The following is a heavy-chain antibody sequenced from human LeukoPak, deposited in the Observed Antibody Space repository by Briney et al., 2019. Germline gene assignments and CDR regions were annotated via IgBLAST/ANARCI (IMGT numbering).Heavy chain of an antibody. V-gene: IGHV4-39*01. CDR3: ARRSASDGYKY. D-gene: IGHD5-24*01. CDR1: GGSISSSSYY. J-gene: IGHJ4*02. Sequence: PSETLSLTCTVSGGSISSSSYYWGWIRQPPGKGLEWIGSIYYSGSTYYNPSLKSRVTISVDTSKNQFSLKLSSVTAADTAVYYCARRSASDGYKYWGQGTLVTVSS. CDR2: IYYSGST.